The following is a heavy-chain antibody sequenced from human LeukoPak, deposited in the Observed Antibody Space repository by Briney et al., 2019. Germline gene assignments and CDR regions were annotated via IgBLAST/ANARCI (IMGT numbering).Heavy chain of an antibody. V-gene: IGHV1-2*06. J-gene: IGHJ4*02. CDR2: INPNSGGT. D-gene: IGHD2-8*01. CDR1: GYTFTCYY. Sequence: GASVKVSCKASGYTFTCYYMHWVRQAPGQGLEWMGRINPNSGGTNYAQKFQGRVTMTRDTSISTAYMELSRLRSDDTAVYYCASINNYCTNGVCRYYFDYWGQGTLVTVSS. CDR3: ASINNYCTNGVCRYYFDY.